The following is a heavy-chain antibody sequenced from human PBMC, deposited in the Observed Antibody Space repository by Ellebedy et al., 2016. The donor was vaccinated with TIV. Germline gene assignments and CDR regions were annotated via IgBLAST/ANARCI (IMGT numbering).Heavy chain of an antibody. CDR2: ISYDGNNK. CDR1: GFAFSHHA. Sequence: GGSLRLSCAASGFAFSHHAFYWVRQAPGKGLEWVTIISYDGNNKFYLDSVEGRFSISRDYSKNTLYLQMNSLRPEDTAVYYCSREGLEAGMDLWGQGTTVTVSS. CDR3: SREGLEAGMDL. V-gene: IGHV3-30*04. J-gene: IGHJ6*02.